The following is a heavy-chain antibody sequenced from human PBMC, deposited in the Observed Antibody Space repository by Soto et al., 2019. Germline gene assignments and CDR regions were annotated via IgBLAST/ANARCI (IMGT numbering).Heavy chain of an antibody. CDR3: ARDPSGPWSPHLDY. D-gene: IGHD2-8*02. CDR1: GGSISSGDYY. CDR2: IYYSGST. V-gene: IGHV4-30-4*01. Sequence: SETLSLTCTVSGGSISSGDYYWSWIRQPPGKGLEWIGYIYYSGSTYYNPSLKSRVTISVDTSKNQFSLKLSSVTAADTAVYYCARDPSGPWSPHLDYWGQGTLVTVSS. J-gene: IGHJ4*02.